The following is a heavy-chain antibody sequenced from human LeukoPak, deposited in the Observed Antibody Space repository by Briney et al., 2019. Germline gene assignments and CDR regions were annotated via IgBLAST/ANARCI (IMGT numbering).Heavy chain of an antibody. CDR1: GVSISSSNSY. D-gene: IGHD4-17*01. Sequence: SETLSLTCAVSGVSISSSNSYWGWIRQPPGKGLEWIGYIYYSGSTNYNPSLKSRVTISVDTSKNQFSLKLSSVTAADTAVYYCARGSGDYVGYYYMDVWGKGTRVTVSS. J-gene: IGHJ6*03. V-gene: IGHV4-61*05. CDR2: IYYSGST. CDR3: ARGSGDYVGYYYMDV.